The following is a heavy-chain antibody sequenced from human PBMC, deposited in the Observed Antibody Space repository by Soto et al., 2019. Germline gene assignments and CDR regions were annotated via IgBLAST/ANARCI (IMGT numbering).Heavy chain of an antibody. CDR2: ISAYNGNT. V-gene: IGHV1-18*01. Sequence: QVLLVQSGAEVKKPGTSVKVSCKASGYTFNSYGVSWVRQAPGQGLEWMGWISAYNGNTKHSQNLQGRVTMTIDTTTRSAYLEVRSLRSDDTAIYYCARYFWSGQLPFYFDQWGQGTLVTVSS. J-gene: IGHJ4*02. CDR3: ARYFWSGQLPFYFDQ. D-gene: IGHD3-3*01. CDR1: GYTFNSYG.